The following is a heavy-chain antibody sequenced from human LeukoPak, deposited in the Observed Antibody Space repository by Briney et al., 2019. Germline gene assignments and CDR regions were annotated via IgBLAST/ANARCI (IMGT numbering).Heavy chain of an antibody. V-gene: IGHV3-30-3*01. CDR2: ISYDGSNK. J-gene: IGHJ4*02. CDR3: SVATIDLDY. D-gene: IGHD5-12*01. CDR1: GLTFSSYA. Sequence: PGGSLRLSCAASGLTFSSYAMHWVRQAPGKGLEWVAVISYDGSNKYYADSVKGRFTISRDNSKNTLYLQMNSLRAEDTAVYYCSVATIDLDYWGQGTLVTVSS.